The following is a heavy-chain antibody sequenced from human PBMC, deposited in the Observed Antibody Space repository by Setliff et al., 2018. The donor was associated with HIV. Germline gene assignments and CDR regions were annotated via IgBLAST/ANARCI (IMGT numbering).Heavy chain of an antibody. CDR3: ARVDMGYYYDSSGYSHFDH. D-gene: IGHD3-22*01. CDR1: GYSFPTYW. J-gene: IGHJ4*02. Sequence: GESLKISCKGSGYSFPTYWIAWVRQMPGKGLEWMGVVYPDESDSRYSPSFRGQVTISADKSINTAYLQWSSLKASDTAMYYCARVDMGYYYDSSGYSHFDHWGQGTLVTVSS. V-gene: IGHV5-51*01. CDR2: VYPDESDS.